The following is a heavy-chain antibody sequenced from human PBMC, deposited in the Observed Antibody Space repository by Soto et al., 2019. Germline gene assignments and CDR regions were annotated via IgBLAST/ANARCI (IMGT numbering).Heavy chain of an antibody. CDR3: AADLPGHGGGYEFDF. D-gene: IGHD2-15*01. CDR1: ELTFTNAW. Sequence: GGSLRLSCAASELTFTNAWISWVRQPPGKGLEWVGRIKSKVDGATTDYDAPVKGRFTVSRDDSKNMLYLQMDSLKIDYTAVYYCAADLPGHGGGYEFDFWGQGTLVTVSS. J-gene: IGHJ4*01. V-gene: IGHV3-15*01. CDR2: IKSKVDGATT.